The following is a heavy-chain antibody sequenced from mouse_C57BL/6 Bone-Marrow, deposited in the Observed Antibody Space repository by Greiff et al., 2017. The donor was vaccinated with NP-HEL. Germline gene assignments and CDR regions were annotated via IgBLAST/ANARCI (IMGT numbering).Heavy chain of an antibody. Sequence: QVQLKQSGAELVKPGASVKLSCKASGYTFTSYWMHWVKQRPGRGLEWIGRIDPNSGGTKYNEKFKSKATLTVDKPSSTAYMQLSSLTSEDSAVYYCARWEDYGSSYVHWYFDVWGTGTTVTVSS. CDR2: IDPNSGGT. CDR1: GYTFTSYW. V-gene: IGHV1-72*01. CDR3: ARWEDYGSSYVHWYFDV. D-gene: IGHD1-1*01. J-gene: IGHJ1*03.